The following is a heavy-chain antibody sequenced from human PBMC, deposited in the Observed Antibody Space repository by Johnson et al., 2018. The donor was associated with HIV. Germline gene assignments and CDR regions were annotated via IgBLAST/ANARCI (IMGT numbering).Heavy chain of an antibody. V-gene: IGHV3-9*01. J-gene: IGHJ3*02. D-gene: IGHD3-16*02. CDR1: GFTFDDYA. CDR3: ARDRTSYGWIHDAFDI. CDR2: ISWNSGSI. Sequence: VQLVESGGGLVQPGRSLRLSCAASGFTFDDYAMHWVRQAPGKGLEWVSGISWNSGSIGYADSVKGRFTISRDNSKNTFYLQMNSLRTEDTALYYCARDRTSYGWIHDAFDIWGQGTMVIVSS.